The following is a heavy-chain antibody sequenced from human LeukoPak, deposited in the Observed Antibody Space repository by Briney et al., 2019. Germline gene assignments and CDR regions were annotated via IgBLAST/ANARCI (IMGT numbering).Heavy chain of an antibody. D-gene: IGHD5-18*01. CDR3: ARAIVDTAMEHNWFDP. CDR2: IYYSGST. V-gene: IGHV4-59*01. CDR1: GGSISSYY. J-gene: IGHJ5*02. Sequence: PSETLSLTYTVSGGSISSYYWSWIRQPPGKGLEWIGYIYYSGSTNYNPSLKSRVTISVDTSKNQFSLKLSSVAAADTAVYYCARAIVDTAMEHNWFDPWGQGTLVTVSS.